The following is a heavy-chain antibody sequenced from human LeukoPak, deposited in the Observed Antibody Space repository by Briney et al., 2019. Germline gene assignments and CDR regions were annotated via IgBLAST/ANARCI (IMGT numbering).Heavy chain of an antibody. J-gene: IGHJ4*02. V-gene: IGHV1-69*13. CDR2: IIPIFGTA. Sequence: SVKVSCKASGGTFSSYAISWVRQAPGQGLEWMGGIIPIFGTANYAQKFQGRVTITADESTSTAYMELSSLRPEDTAVYYCARSYQWELLGPLDYWGQGTLVTVSS. CDR3: ARSYQWELLGPLDY. CDR1: GGTFSSYA. D-gene: IGHD1-26*01.